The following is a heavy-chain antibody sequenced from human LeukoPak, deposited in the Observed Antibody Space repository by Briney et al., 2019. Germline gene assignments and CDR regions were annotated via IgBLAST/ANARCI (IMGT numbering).Heavy chain of an antibody. D-gene: IGHD4-11*01. CDR2: IWYDGSNK. Sequence: GGSLRLSCAASGFTFSSYGMHWVRQAPGKGLEWVAFIWYDGSNKYYADSVKGRFTISRDNSKNTLYLQMNSLRAEDTAVYYCAKDPLQYYYNYYYMDVWGKGTTVTVSS. CDR1: GFTFSSYG. CDR3: AKDPLQYYYNYYYMDV. J-gene: IGHJ6*03. V-gene: IGHV3-30*02.